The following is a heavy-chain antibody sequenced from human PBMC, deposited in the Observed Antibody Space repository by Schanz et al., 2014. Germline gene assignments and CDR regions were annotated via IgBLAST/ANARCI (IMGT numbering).Heavy chain of an antibody. D-gene: IGHD5-12*01. J-gene: IGHJ2*01. V-gene: IGHV3-13*01. Sequence: EVQLVESGGGLVQPGGSLRLSCVASGFAFSSHDMHWVRQVTGKGLQWVSAIHSTGETYYPDSVQGRFTISRENTKNSLYRQMTNLRAGDTASYYCARVVRYSGYVRHWFFDLWGRGTSVTVSS. CDR2: IHSTGET. CDR3: ARVVRYSGYVRHWFFDL. CDR1: GFAFSSHD.